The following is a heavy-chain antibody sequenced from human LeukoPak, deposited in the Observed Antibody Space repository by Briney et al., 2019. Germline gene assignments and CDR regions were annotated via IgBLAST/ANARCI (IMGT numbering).Heavy chain of an antibody. V-gene: IGHV1-8*03. D-gene: IGHD5-24*01. CDR3: ARATRWLRNAFDI. Sequence: ASVKVSCKASGYTFINYGISWVRQAPGQGLEWMGWMNPNSGNTGYAQKFQGRVTITRNTSISTAYMELSSLRSEDTAVYYCARATRWLRNAFDIWGQGTMVTVSS. J-gene: IGHJ3*02. CDR2: MNPNSGNT. CDR1: GYTFINYG.